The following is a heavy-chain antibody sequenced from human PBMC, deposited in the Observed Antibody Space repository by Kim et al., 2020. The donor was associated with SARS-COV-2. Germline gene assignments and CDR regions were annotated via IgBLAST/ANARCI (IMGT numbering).Heavy chain of an antibody. J-gene: IGHJ4*02. CDR3: AGERPGIAAAGSPYLFDY. D-gene: IGHD6-13*01. CDR1: GGTFSSYA. CDR2: IIPIFGTA. Sequence: SVKVSCKASGGTFSSYAISWVRQAPGQGLEWMGGIIPIFGTANYAQKFQGRVTITADESTSTAYMELSSLRSEDTAVYYCAGERPGIAAAGSPYLFDYWGQGTLVTVSS. V-gene: IGHV1-69*13.